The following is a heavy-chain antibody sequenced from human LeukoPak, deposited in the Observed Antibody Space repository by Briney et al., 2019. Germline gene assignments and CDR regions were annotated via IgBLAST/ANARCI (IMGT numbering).Heavy chain of an antibody. Sequence: GRSLRLSCAASGTTFSNYGMHWVRQAPGKGLEWVAVISYDGSKKYYVDSVKGRFTISRDNSNNTLFLQMNSLRPEDTAVYYCALSSMASAGCFDYWGQGTLVTVSS. V-gene: IGHV3-30*03. CDR1: GTTFSNYG. D-gene: IGHD6-13*01. CDR3: ALSSMASAGCFDY. CDR2: ISYDGSKK. J-gene: IGHJ4*02.